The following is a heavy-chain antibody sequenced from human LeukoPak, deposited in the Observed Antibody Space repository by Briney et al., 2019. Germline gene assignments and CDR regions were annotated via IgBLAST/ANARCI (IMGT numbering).Heavy chain of an antibody. V-gene: IGHV1-2*02. CDR3: ARGRARTYYDILTGYFSWFDP. Sequence: ASVTVSCKASGYTFTGYYMHWVRQAPGQGLEWMGWINPNSGGTNYAQKFQGRVTMTRDTSISTAYMELSRLRSDDTAVYYCARGRARTYYDILTGYFSWFDPWGQGTLVTVSS. CDR1: GYTFTGYY. CDR2: INPNSGGT. J-gene: IGHJ5*02. D-gene: IGHD3-9*01.